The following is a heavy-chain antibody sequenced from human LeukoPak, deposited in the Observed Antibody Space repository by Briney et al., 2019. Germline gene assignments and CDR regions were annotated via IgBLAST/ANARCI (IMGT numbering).Heavy chain of an antibody. CDR2: ISAYNGNT. Sequence: ASVKVSCKASGYIFTSYGISWVRQAPGQGLEWMGWISAYNGNTNYAQKLRGGVTMTTDTSTSTAYMELRSLRSDDTAVYYCARVNPDYGDYYSDYWGQGTLATVSS. CDR1: GYIFTSYG. CDR3: ARVNPDYGDYYSDY. V-gene: IGHV1-18*01. D-gene: IGHD4-17*01. J-gene: IGHJ4*02.